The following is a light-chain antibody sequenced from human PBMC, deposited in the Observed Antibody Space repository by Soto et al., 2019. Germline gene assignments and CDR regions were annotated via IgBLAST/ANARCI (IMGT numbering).Light chain of an antibody. CDR1: TFNIGSNF. CDR2: RND. J-gene: IGLJ3*02. CDR3: ASWDDTLSSGV. V-gene: IGLV1-47*01. Sequence: QSVLSQPPSASGTPGKRVTISCSGSTFNIGSNFVFWYQLLPGTAPKLLILRNDQRPSGVPDRFSGSKSGTSASLAISGLRSEDEADYYCASWDDTLSSGVFGGGTKLTVL.